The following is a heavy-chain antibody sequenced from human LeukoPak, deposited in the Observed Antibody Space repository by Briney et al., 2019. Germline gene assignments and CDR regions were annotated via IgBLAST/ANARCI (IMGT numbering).Heavy chain of an antibody. J-gene: IGHJ6*03. D-gene: IGHD1-26*01. CDR1: GFSFSSYN. CDR3: ARSRGATPYYYYMDV. CDR2: ITTSSTYT. V-gene: IGHV3-21*04. Sequence: PGGSLRLSCEASGFSFSSYNMDWVRQTPGKGLEWISSITTSSTYTFYADSVKGRFTISRDNARNSLYLQMNSLKAEDTALYYCARSRGATPYYYYMDVWGKGTTVTVSS.